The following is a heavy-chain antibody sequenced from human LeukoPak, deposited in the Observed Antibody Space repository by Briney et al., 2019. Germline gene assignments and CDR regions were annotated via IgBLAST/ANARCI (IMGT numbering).Heavy chain of an antibody. D-gene: IGHD2-15*01. CDR2: INTNIGNP. CDR3: AVGCSGGSCYSGAFDI. CDR1: GYTFTSYA. J-gene: IGHJ3*02. V-gene: IGHV7-4-1*01. Sequence: ASVKVSCKASGYTFTSYAMNWVRQAPGQGLEWMGWINTNIGNPTYAQGFTGRFVFSLDTSVSTAYLQICSLKAEDTAVYYCAVGCSGGSCYSGAFDIWGQGTMATVSS.